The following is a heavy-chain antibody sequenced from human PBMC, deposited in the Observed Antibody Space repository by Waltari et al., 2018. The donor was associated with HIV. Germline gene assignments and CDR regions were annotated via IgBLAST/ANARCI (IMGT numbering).Heavy chain of an antibody. V-gene: IGHV3-74*01. Sequence: DVQLVESGGDLVQPGGSLRLSCAASGFTFSSYWMHWLRQATGKGLVWVSRIYSDGINTVYADAVKGRFTISRDNNKNTLYLQMDSRRVEDTAVYYCAREGGPDFWSGSLGYWGQGTLVTVSS. D-gene: IGHD3-3*01. J-gene: IGHJ1*01. CDR2: IYSDGINT. CDR1: GFTFSSYW. CDR3: AREGGPDFWSGSLGY.